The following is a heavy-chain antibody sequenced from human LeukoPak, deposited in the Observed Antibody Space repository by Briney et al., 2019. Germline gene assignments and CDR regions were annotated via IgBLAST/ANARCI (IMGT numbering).Heavy chain of an antibody. CDR1: GGSIGSGGYY. CDR2: IYYSGST. CDR3: ARGCTDVGRYFDY. J-gene: IGHJ4*02. V-gene: IGHV4-31*03. Sequence: SQTLSLTCTVSGGSIGSGGYYWSWIRQHPGKGLEWIGYIYYSGSTDYNPSLKSRVTISVGTSNNQFSLRLSAVTAADTAVYFCARGCTDVGRYFDYWGQGSLVTVSS. D-gene: IGHD2-8*01.